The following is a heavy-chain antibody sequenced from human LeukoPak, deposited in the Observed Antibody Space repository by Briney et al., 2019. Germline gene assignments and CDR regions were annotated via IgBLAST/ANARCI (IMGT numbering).Heavy chain of an antibody. V-gene: IGHV4-34*01. J-gene: IGHJ4*02. CDR2: IYHGGGT. Sequence: PSETLSLTCAVYGGSFSGYYWSWIRQPPGKGLEWIGEIYHGGGTNYNPSLKSRVTISVDASKDRFSLKLNSVTAADTAVYYCARRSPSSGWPFDFWSQGTLVTVSS. CDR1: GGSFSGYY. D-gene: IGHD6-19*01. CDR3: ARRSPSSGWPFDF.